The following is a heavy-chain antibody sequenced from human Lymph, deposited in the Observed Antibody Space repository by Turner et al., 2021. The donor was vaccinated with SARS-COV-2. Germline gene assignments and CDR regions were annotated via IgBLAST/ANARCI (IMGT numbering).Heavy chain of an antibody. Sequence: QVQLVESGGGVVQPGRSLILSCAASGFTFRGYGMHWVRQAPGKGLEWVAVISYDGSNKYYADSVKGRFTISRDNSKNTLFLQMHSLRAEDTAVYYCAKMGGVYCSGGNCYSGRLDYWGQGTLVTVSS. V-gene: IGHV3-30*18. CDR2: ISYDGSNK. CDR3: AKMGGVYCSGGNCYSGRLDY. J-gene: IGHJ4*02. D-gene: IGHD2-15*01. CDR1: GFTFRGYG.